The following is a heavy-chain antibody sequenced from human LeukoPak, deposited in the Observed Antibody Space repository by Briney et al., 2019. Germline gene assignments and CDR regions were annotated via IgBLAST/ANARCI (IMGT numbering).Heavy chain of an antibody. CDR1: GGSFSGHY. Sequence: PSETLSLTCAVSGGSFSGHYWSWIRQPPGKGLEWTGEINQSGSAKYNPSLKSRVSISVHLSKNEFSLELNSVTAADTAVYYCARGQPRNFDSSGYYSGGFYDYDFWGQGTQVTVSS. V-gene: IGHV4-34*01. CDR3: ARGQPRNFDSSGYYSGGFYDYDF. CDR2: INQSGSA. J-gene: IGHJ4*02. D-gene: IGHD3-22*01.